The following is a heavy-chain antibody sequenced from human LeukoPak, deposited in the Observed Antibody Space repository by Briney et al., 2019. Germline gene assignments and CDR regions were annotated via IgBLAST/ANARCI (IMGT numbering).Heavy chain of an antibody. Sequence: SETLSLTCTVYGGSFSGYYWSWIRQPPGKGLEWIGEINHSGSTNYNPSLKSRVTISVDTPKNQFSLKLSSVTAADTAVYYCARGPSRYCSGGSCYHNWFDPWGQGTLVTVSS. D-gene: IGHD2-15*01. CDR2: INHSGST. V-gene: IGHV4-34*01. CDR3: ARGPSRYCSGGSCYHNWFDP. CDR1: GGSFSGYY. J-gene: IGHJ5*02.